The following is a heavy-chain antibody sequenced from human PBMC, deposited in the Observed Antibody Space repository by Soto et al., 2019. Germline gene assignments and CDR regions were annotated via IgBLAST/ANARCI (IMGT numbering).Heavy chain of an antibody. CDR3: ERRKDIGRRAFDY. D-gene: IGHD2-15*01. J-gene: IGHJ4*02. Sequence: QLQLQESGPGLVTPSETLALTCTVSGGSISSSSYHWGWIRQPPGGWLEWIGTIKYSGSTYYNPSLVSLVNISEAPSKNQYSLKLSSVTAADTAVYFCERRKDIGRRAFDYWGQRTLVKVS. V-gene: IGHV4-39*01. CDR1: GGSISSSSYH. CDR2: IKYSGST.